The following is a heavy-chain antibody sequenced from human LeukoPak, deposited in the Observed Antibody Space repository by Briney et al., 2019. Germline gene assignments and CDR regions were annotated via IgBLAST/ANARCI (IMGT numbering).Heavy chain of an antibody. Sequence: SETLSLTCTVSGGSISSYYWSWIRQPAGKGLEWIGYIYYSGSTYYNPSLKSRVTISVDTSKNQFSLKLSSVTAADTAVYYCARAPVPYDFWSGPTYYFDYWGQGTLVTVSS. CDR3: ARAPVPYDFWSGPTYYFDY. CDR1: GGSISSYY. V-gene: IGHV4-59*12. CDR2: IYYSGST. J-gene: IGHJ4*02. D-gene: IGHD3-3*01.